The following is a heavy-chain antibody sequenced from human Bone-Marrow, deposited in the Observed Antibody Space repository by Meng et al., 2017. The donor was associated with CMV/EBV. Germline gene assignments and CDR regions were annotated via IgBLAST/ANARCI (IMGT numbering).Heavy chain of an antibody. Sequence: GTSLKIFCAASGFTVSNAWMSWVRQATGKGLEWVGRIKSKTDGGTTDYAAPVKGRFTISSDDPKNTLYLQMNSLKTEDKTVYYCTSEGEAYWGQGTLVTVYS. CDR3: TSEGEAY. V-gene: IGHV3-15*01. CDR2: IKSKTDGGTT. CDR1: GFTVSNAW. J-gene: IGHJ4*02. D-gene: IGHD2-21*01.